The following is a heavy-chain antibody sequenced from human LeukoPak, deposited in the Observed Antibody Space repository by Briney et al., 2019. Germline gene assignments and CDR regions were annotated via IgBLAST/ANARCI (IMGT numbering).Heavy chain of an antibody. Sequence: SVKVSCTASGYTFTGYYMHWVRQAPGQGLEWMGWINPNSGGTNYAQKFQGRVTMTRDTSISTAYMELSRLRSDDPAAYYCARDVRRIMVRGVIGGGYFDYWGQGTLVTVSS. CDR3: ARDVRRIMVRGVIGGGYFDY. CDR2: INPNSGGT. V-gene: IGHV1-2*02. J-gene: IGHJ4*02. CDR1: GYTFTGYY. D-gene: IGHD3-10*01.